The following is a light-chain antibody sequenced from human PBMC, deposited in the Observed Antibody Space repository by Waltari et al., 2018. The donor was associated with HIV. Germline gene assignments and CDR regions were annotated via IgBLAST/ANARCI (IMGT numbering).Light chain of an antibody. CDR2: EVS. CDR3: CSYAGSTTYVV. J-gene: IGLJ2*01. Sequence: QSALTQPASVSGSPGQSITISCTGTSSDVGNYNLVSWYQQYPGKAPKLMIYEVSKWPSGVSNRFTGSKSGNTASLTISGLQAEDEADYYCCSYAGSTTYVVFGGGTKLTFL. V-gene: IGLV2-23*02. CDR1: SSDVGNYNL.